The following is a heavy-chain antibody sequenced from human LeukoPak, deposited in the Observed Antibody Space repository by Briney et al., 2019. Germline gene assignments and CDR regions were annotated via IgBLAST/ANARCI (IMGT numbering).Heavy chain of an antibody. Sequence: SETLSLTCTVSGGSISSYYWSWIRQPPGKGLEWIGYIYYSGSTNYNPSLKSRVTISVDTSKNQFSLRLSSVTAAATAVYYCARVYYSNSYDYWYFDLWGRGTLVTVSS. CDR1: GGSISSYY. CDR2: IYYSGST. V-gene: IGHV4-59*01. J-gene: IGHJ2*01. D-gene: IGHD6-13*01. CDR3: ARVYYSNSYDYWYFDL.